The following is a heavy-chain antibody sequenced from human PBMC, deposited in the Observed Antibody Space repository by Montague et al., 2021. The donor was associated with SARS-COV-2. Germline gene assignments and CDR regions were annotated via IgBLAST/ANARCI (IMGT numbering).Heavy chain of an antibody. D-gene: IGHD2-21*01. V-gene: IGHV4-34*01. CDR1: GGPFSGDGSFSGYY. CDR2: NNHSGCT. Sequence: SETLSLTCAVYGGPFSGDGSFSGYYWTGIRQTPGKGLDWIGENNHSGCTNYNPSFKSRVIMSVFTSKNQFFLKLSSVTAADTSVYYFPMAIQSQPLVVVIASPRPFYYFDHWGQGTLVTVSS. J-gene: IGHJ4*02. CDR3: PMAIQSQPLVVVIASPRPFYYFDH.